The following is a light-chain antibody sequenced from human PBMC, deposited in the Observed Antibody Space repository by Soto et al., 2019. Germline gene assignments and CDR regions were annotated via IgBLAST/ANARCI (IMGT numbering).Light chain of an antibody. CDR2: EVS. Sequence: QSVLTQPPSGSRSPGQSVTISCTGTSSDVGGYNYVSWYQQHPGKAPKLMIYEVSKRPSGVPDRFSGSKSGNTASLTVSGLQAEDEAYYYCSSYAGSNNFVVFGGGTKLTLL. CDR3: SSYAGSNNFVV. CDR1: SSDVGGYNY. V-gene: IGLV2-8*01. J-gene: IGLJ2*01.